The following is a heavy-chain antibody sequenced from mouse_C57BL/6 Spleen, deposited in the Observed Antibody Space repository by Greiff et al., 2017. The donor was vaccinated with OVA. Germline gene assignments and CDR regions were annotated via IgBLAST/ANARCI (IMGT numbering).Heavy chain of an antibody. V-gene: IGHV5-12*01. CDR1: GFTFSDYY. CDR3: ASAYYSNAMDY. D-gene: IGHD2-5*01. J-gene: IGHJ4*01. CDR2: ISNGGGST. Sequence: EVMLVESGGGLVQPGGSLKLSCAASGFTFSDYYMYWVRQTPEKRLEWVAYISNGGGSTYYPDTVKGRFTISRDNAKNTLYLQMSRLKSEDTAMYYCASAYYSNAMDYWGQGTSVTVSS.